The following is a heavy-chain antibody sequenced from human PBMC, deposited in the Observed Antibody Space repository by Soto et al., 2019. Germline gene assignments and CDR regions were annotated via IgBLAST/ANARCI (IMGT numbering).Heavy chain of an antibody. D-gene: IGHD5-12*01. J-gene: IGHJ6*02. CDR2: IWYDGSLQ. Sequence: QVQMVESGGGVVQPGRSLRLSCAASGFSFENYGMHWVRQAPGRGLEWVAIIWYDGSLQYYAAAVKGRFTISRDNSKNTLYLEMNSLRAEDTAGYYCSNLWGDGYNLGQDYNGMDVWGQGTTVIVS. CDR3: SNLWGDGYNLGQDYNGMDV. V-gene: IGHV3-33*06. CDR1: GFSFENYG.